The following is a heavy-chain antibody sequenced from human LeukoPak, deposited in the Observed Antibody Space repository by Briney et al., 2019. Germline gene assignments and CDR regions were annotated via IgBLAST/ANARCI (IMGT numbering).Heavy chain of an antibody. CDR1: GGSTSSGDYF. V-gene: IGHV4-30-4*01. Sequence: SQTLSLTCTVSGGSTSSGDYFWSWIRQPPGKGLEWIGYIYYSGTTYYNPSLKSRLTISVDTSKNQFSLNLSSVTAADTAVYFCARETMAGHFDYWGQGTLVTVSS. CDR3: ARETMAGHFDY. D-gene: IGHD6-19*01. J-gene: IGHJ4*02. CDR2: IYYSGTT.